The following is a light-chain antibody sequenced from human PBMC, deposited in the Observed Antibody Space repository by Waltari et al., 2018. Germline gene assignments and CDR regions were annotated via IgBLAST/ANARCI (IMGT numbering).Light chain of an antibody. V-gene: IGLV4-69*01. CDR3: QTGGHGTWV. Sequence: QLVLTQSPSASASLGASVKLTCTLSSGHSSNIIAWHQQQPEKGPRYLMKVNSDGSHSKGDEIPDRFSGSSSGAERSLPISSLQSEDEADYYCQTGGHGTWVFGGGTKLTVL. J-gene: IGLJ3*02. CDR2: VNSDGSH. CDR1: SGHSSNI.